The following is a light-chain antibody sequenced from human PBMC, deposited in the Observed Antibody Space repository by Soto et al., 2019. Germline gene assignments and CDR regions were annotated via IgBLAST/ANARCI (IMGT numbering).Light chain of an antibody. J-gene: IGLJ1*01. CDR1: SSDVGGYNY. V-gene: IGLV2-8*01. CDR2: EVT. Sequence: QSVLTQPRSASGSPGQSVTISCTGTSSDVGGYNYVSWYQQHPGKAPKLVIYEVTKRPSGVPDRFSGSKSGNTASLTVSGLQAEDEADYYCSSFTGASTIFGTGTRVT. CDR3: SSFTGASTI.